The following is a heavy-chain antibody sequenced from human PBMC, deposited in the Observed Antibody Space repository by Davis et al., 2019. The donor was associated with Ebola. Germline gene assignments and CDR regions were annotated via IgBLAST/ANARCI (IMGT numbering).Heavy chain of an antibody. CDR3: ARAVGGLQDIVVVVAPGSSYHFDY. J-gene: IGHJ4*02. Sequence: PSETLSLTCAVYGGSFSGHYWSWIRQPPGKGLEWIGEINHSGSTNYNPSLKSRVTISVDTSKNQFSLKLSSVTAADTAVYYCARAVGGLQDIVVVVAPGSSYHFDYWGQGTLVTVSS. CDR1: GGSFSGHY. D-gene: IGHD2-15*01. CDR2: INHSGST. V-gene: IGHV4-34*01.